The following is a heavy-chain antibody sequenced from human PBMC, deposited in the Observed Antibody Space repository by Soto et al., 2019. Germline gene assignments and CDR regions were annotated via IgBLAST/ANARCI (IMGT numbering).Heavy chain of an antibody. V-gene: IGHV4-59*01. CDR3: ARLPYDSSGYLFDY. Sequence: SETLSLTCTVAGGSSSSYDGSWIRQPPGKGLEWIGYIYYSGSTNYNPSLKSRVTISVDTSKNQFSLKLSSVTAADTAVYYCARLPYDSSGYLFDYWGQGTLVTVSS. D-gene: IGHD3-22*01. CDR2: IYYSGST. CDR1: GGSSSSYD. J-gene: IGHJ4*02.